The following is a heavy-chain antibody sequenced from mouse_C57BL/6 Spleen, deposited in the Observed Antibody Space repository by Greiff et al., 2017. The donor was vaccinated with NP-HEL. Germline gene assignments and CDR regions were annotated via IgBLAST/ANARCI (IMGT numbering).Heavy chain of an antibody. D-gene: IGHD1-1*01. V-gene: IGHV1-82*01. J-gene: IGHJ3*01. CDR3: LVVSPFGY. CDR1: GYAFSSSW. Sequence: QVQLQQSGPELVKPGASVKISCKASGYAFSSSWMNWVKQRPGKGLEWIGRIYPGDGDTNYNGKFKGKATLTADKSSSTAYMQLSSLTSEDSAVYCCLVVSPFGYWGQGTLVTVSA. CDR2: IYPGDGDT.